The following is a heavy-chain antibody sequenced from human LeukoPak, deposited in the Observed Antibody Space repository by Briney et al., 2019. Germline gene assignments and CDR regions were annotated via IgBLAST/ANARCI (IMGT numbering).Heavy chain of an antibody. J-gene: IGHJ4*02. CDR1: GGSISSYY. CDR3: AGDRVYYDSSGTYYFDY. Sequence: PSETLSLTCTVSGGSISSYYWSWIRQPAGKGLEWIGRIYTSGSTNYNPSLKSRVTMSVDTSKNQFSLKLSSVTAADTAVYYCAGDRVYYDSSGTYYFDYWGQGTLVTVSS. V-gene: IGHV4-4*07. D-gene: IGHD3-22*01. CDR2: IYTSGST.